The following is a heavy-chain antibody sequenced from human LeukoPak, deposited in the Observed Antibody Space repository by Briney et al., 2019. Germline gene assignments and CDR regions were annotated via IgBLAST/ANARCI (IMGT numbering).Heavy chain of an antibody. CDR2: INWNGGST. J-gene: IGHJ4*02. D-gene: IGHD3-22*01. V-gene: IGHV3-20*04. CDR1: GFTFGDYG. Sequence: PGGSLRLSCAASGFTFGDYGMSWVRQAPGKGLEWVSGINWNGGSTGYADSVKGRFTISRDNAKNSLYLQMNSLRAEDTALYYCARGRRYDSSGPFDYWGQGTLVTVSS. CDR3: ARGRRYDSSGPFDY.